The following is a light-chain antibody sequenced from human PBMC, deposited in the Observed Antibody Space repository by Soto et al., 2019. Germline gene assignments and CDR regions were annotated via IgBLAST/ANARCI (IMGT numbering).Light chain of an antibody. Sequence: QSVLTQPPSASGTPGQRVTISCSGSSSSIGSNTGNWYQQLPGTAPKHLIYSSNHRPSGVPDRFSGSKSGTSASLAISGLQSEDEADYYCAAWDDSLNGYVFGTGTKLTVL. CDR1: SSSIGSNT. CDR3: AAWDDSLNGYV. CDR2: SSN. J-gene: IGLJ1*01. V-gene: IGLV1-44*01.